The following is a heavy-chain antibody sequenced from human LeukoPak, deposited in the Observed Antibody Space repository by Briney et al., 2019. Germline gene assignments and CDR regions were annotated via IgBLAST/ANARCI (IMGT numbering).Heavy chain of an antibody. CDR2: IRSKANSYAT. CDR3: TRDYGDYNHFDY. CDR1: GFTFSGSA. J-gene: IGHJ4*02. Sequence: GGSLRLSCAASGFTFSGSAMHWVRQASGKGLEWVGRIRSKANSYATAYAASVKGRFTISRDDSKNTAYLQMNSLKTEDTAVYYCTRDYGDYNHFDYWGQGTLVTVSP. D-gene: IGHD4-17*01. V-gene: IGHV3-73*01.